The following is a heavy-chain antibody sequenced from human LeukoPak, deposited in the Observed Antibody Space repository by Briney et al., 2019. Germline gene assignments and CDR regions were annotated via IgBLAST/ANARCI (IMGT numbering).Heavy chain of an antibody. Sequence: GGSLRLSCAASGFTFSSYAMHWVRQAPGKGLEWVAVISYDGSNKYYADSVKGRFTISRDNSKNTLYLQMNSLRAEDTAVYYCARALLTYYGMDVWGQGTTVTVSS. D-gene: IGHD2/OR15-2a*01. V-gene: IGHV3-30-3*01. CDR2: ISYDGSNK. J-gene: IGHJ6*02. CDR3: ARALLTYYGMDV. CDR1: GFTFSSYA.